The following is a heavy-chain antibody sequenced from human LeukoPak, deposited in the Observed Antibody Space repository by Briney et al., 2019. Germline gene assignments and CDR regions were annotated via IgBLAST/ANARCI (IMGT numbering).Heavy chain of an antibody. V-gene: IGHV3-23*01. CDR1: GFSFSDSV. CDR2: ISVDADVP. Sequence: GGSLRLSCVASGFSFSDSVMSWVRHAPGKGLEWLSAISVDADVPYYAASVKGRFTISRDNSWNTVYLQMNSLSAEDTATYYCAKVGYCSHNWFRTDDYWGQGGLVTVSS. J-gene: IGHJ4*02. CDR3: AKVGYCSHNWFRTDDY. D-gene: IGHD2-15*01.